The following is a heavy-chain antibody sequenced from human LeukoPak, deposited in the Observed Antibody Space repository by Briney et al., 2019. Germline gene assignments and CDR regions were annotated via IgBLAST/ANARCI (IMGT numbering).Heavy chain of an antibody. D-gene: IGHD3-16*01. Sequence: GGSLRLSCAASGFTFSNAWMSWVRQAPGKGLEWVGRIKSKTDGGTTDYAAPVKGRFTISRDDSKNTLYLQMNSLKTEDTAVYYYTTDIRFGELPPRYYYYYMDVWGKGTTVSVSS. CDR1: GFTFSNAW. V-gene: IGHV3-15*01. CDR3: TTDIRFGELPPRYYYYYMDV. CDR2: IKSKTDGGTT. J-gene: IGHJ6*03.